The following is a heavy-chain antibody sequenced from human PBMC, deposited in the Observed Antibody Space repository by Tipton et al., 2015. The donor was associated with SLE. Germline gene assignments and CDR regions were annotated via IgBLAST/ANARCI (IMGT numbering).Heavy chain of an antibody. CDR3: AQVVAARFDP. D-gene: IGHD2-15*01. Sequence: TLSLTCAVYGGSFSGYCWSWIRQPPGKGLEWIGEINHSGSTNYNPSLKSRVTISVDTSKNQFSLKLSSVTAADTAVYYCAQVVAARFDPWGQGTLVTVSS. CDR1: GGSFSGYC. CDR2: INHSGST. V-gene: IGHV4-34*01. J-gene: IGHJ5*02.